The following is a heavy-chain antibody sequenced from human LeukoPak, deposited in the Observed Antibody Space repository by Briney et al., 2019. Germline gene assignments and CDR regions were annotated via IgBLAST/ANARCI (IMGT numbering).Heavy chain of an antibody. D-gene: IGHD3-10*01. CDR2: ISFDGNKK. Sequence: GGSLRLSCAASGFTFSSYALHWVRQAPGKGLEWMALISFDGNKKYYADSVKGRFTISRDNSKNTLYLQMNSQRPEDTAVYYCARGPITRGVEGTWFDPWGQGTRVTVSS. J-gene: IGHJ5*02. CDR1: GFTFSSYA. V-gene: IGHV3-30*14. CDR3: ARGPITRGVEGTWFDP.